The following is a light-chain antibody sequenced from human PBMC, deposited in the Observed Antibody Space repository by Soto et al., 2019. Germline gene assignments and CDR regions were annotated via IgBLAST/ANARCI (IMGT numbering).Light chain of an antibody. CDR3: QHYSTHVWT. J-gene: IGKJ1*01. CDR1: QSISHW. Sequence: DIQMTQSPSTLSASVGDRVTITCRASQSISHWLAWYQQKPGQAPKVLIYKASVLENGVSSRFSGSGFGTEFTLTITYLLSDDFVTYFCQHYSTHVWTFGQGTRVDIK. CDR2: KAS. V-gene: IGKV1-5*03.